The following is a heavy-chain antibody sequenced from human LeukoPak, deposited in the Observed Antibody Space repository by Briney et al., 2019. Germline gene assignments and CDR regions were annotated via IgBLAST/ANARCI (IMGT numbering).Heavy chain of an antibody. D-gene: IGHD3-22*01. J-gene: IGHJ4*02. V-gene: IGHV3-30-3*02. CDR1: GFTFSSYA. CDR3: AKWTDSSGYSRSFDY. CDR2: ISYDGSNK. Sequence: GGSLRLSCAASGFTFSSYAMHWVRQAPGKGLEWVAVISYDGSNKYYADSVKGRFTISRDNSKNTLYLQMNSLRAEDTAVYYCAKWTDSSGYSRSFDYWGQGTLVTVSS.